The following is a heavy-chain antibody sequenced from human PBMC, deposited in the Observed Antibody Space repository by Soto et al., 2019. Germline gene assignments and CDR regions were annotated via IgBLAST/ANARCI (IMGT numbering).Heavy chain of an antibody. CDR2: ISSDGSKT. V-gene: IGHV3-74*01. D-gene: IGHD3-16*01. CDR3: IRSRSGGYFDI. Sequence: EVQVVESGGGSAQPGGSLGLSCAASGFTFGGYWAHWVRQPPGRGLGWVSRISSDGSKTNYVDSVKGRFTISRDNAKSTLYLHMNSLRAEDTALYYCIRSRSGGYFDIWGRGTLVTVSS. J-gene: IGHJ2*01. CDR1: GFTFGGYW.